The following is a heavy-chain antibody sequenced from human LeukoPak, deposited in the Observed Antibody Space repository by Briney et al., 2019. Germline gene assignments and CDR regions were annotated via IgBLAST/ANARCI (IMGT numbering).Heavy chain of an antibody. CDR1: GFTFSSYG. J-gene: IGHJ4*02. CDR3: TSRGLYCGGDCYWN. Sequence: GRSLRLSCAASGFTFSSYGMHWVRQAPGKGLEWVAVISYDGSNKYYADSVKGRFTISRDNSKNTLYLQMNSLRAEDTAVYYCTSRGLYCGGDCYWNWGQGTLVTASS. D-gene: IGHD2-21*02. CDR2: ISYDGSNK. V-gene: IGHV3-30*03.